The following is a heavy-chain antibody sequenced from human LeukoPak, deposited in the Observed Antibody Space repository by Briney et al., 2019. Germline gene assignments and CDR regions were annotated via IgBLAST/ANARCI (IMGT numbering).Heavy chain of an antibody. CDR2: ISSSSTI. CDR3: ARAGGANYYGSGSYHW. V-gene: IGHV3-48*04. CDR1: GFTFSSYS. Sequence: GGSLRLSCAASGFTFSSYSMNWVRQAPGKGLEWVSYISSSSTIYYADSVKGRFTISRDNAKNSLYLQMNSLRAEDTAVYYCARAGGANYYGSGSYHWWGQGTLVTVSS. J-gene: IGHJ4*02. D-gene: IGHD3-10*01.